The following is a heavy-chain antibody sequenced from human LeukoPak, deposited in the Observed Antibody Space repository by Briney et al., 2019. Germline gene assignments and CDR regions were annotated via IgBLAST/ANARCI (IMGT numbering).Heavy chain of an antibody. CDR3: ARYRYCSGGRSYFLDY. CDR2: ISSSSSYI. Sequence: GGSLRLSCAASGFTFSSYSMNWVRQAPGKGLEWVSSISSSSSYIYYADSVKGRFTISRDNAKNSLYLQMKSLRAEDTAVYYCARYRYCSGGRSYFLDYWGQGTLVTVSS. D-gene: IGHD2-15*01. J-gene: IGHJ4*02. CDR1: GFTFSSYS. V-gene: IGHV3-21*01.